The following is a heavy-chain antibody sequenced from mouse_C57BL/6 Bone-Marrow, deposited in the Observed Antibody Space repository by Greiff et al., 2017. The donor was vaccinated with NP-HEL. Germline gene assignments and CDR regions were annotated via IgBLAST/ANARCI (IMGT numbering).Heavy chain of an antibody. CDR3: AREGTYYGSSYYFDY. D-gene: IGHD1-1*01. CDR1: GYTFTSYW. V-gene: IGHV1-50*01. Sequence: QVQLQQPGAELVKPGASVKLSCKASGYTFTSYWMQWVKQRPGQGLEWIGEIDPSDSYTNYNQKFKGKATLTVDKSSSTAYMQLSSLTSEDSAVYYCAREGTYYGSSYYFDYWGQGTTLTVSS. CDR2: IDPSDSYT. J-gene: IGHJ2*01.